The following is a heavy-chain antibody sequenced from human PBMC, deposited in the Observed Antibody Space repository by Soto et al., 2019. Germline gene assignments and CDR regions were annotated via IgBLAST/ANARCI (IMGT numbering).Heavy chain of an antibody. Sequence: PSETLSLTCTVSGGSLRGYSWSWIRQSPGKGLEWIGYVYSGGGTNYSPSFMGRVTISVDTSKNQFSLKLNSVTAADTAVYYCARDRYGGFDYWGLGTLVTVSS. D-gene: IGHD3-9*01. CDR3: ARDRYGGFDY. V-gene: IGHV4-4*08. CDR2: VYSGGGT. CDR1: GGSLRGYS. J-gene: IGHJ4*02.